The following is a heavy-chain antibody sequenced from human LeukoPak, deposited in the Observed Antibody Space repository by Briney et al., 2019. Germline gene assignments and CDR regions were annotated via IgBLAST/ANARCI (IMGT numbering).Heavy chain of an antibody. CDR1: GGSVSNYY. J-gene: IGHJ5*02. D-gene: IGHD6-13*01. CDR3: ARDLSSSRYNWFDP. V-gene: IGHV4-59*02. CDR2: IHYTGST. Sequence: PSETLSLTCTVSGGSVSNYYWSWIRQPPGKGLEWIGYIHYTGSTNYNPSLESRVTISVDASKNQFSLKLSSVTAADTAVYYCARDLSSSRYNWFDPRGQGTLVTVSS.